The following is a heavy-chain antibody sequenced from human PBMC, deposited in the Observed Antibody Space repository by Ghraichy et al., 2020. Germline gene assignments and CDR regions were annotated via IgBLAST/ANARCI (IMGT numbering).Heavy chain of an antibody. Sequence: GGSLTLSCVGSGFTFSSYSMNFVRQSPGKGLEWVSYITLSSRTIFYADSVKGRFTISRDNAQKSLYLQMNSLRDEDSAVYYCARGSTVVRFFYYDGMDVWGQGTTVTVSS. V-gene: IGHV3-48*02. CDR2: ITLSSRTI. CDR3: ARGSTVVRFFYYDGMDV. D-gene: IGHD4-23*01. CDR1: GFTFSSYS. J-gene: IGHJ6*02.